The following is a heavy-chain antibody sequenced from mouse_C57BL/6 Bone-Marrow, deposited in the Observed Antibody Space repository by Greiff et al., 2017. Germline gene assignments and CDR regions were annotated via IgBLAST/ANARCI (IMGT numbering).Heavy chain of an antibody. D-gene: IGHD2-1*01. CDR3: ADGLLGYYFDY. CDR2: INPYNGGT. J-gene: IGHJ2*01. V-gene: IGHV1-19*01. CDR1: GYTFTDYY. Sequence: VQLQPSGPVLVKPGASVKTSCKASGYTFTDYYMNWVKQSPGKSLEWIGVINPYNGGTSYNQKFKGKATLTVDKSSSTAYMELNSLTSEDSAVYYCADGLLGYYFDYWGQGTTLTVSS.